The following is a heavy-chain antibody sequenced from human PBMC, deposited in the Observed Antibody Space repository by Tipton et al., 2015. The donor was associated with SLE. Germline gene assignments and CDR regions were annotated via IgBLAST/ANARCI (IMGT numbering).Heavy chain of an antibody. CDR1: GGSFSGYA. J-gene: IGHJ4*02. CDR2: ISHSGGD. CDR3: ARHDYDDNGYYMHYFDY. D-gene: IGHD3-22*01. Sequence: LSLTCTISGGSFSGYAWSWIRQPPGKRLEWIGEISHSGGDNYNPSLKSRATVSLDRSNNEFSLRLNSVTAADTAVYYCARHDYDDNGYYMHYFDYWGQGTLVTVSS. V-gene: IGHV4-34*01.